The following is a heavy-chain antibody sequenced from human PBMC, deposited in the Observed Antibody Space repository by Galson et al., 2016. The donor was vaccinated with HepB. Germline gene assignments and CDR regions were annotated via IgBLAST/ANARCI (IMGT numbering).Heavy chain of an antibody. D-gene: IGHD1-26*01. J-gene: IGHJ5*02. CDR1: GFTFSNAW. CDR3: ARNSGGSYLGWFDP. V-gene: IGHV4-4*02. Sequence: SLRLSCAASGFTFSNAWMNWVRQAPGKGLEWIGEIYHSGTTHYNPSLESRVTISVDKSKNQFSLKLNSVTAADTAVYYCARNSGGSYLGWFDPWGQGTLVTVSS. CDR2: IYHSGTT.